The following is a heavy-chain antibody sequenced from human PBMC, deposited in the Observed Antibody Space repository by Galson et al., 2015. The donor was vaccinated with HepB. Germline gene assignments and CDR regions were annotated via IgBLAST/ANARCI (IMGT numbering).Heavy chain of an antibody. J-gene: IGHJ5*02. V-gene: IGHV3-11*01. CDR2: ISSSSDII. Sequence: SLRLSCAASGFTFSDSYMSWIRQAPGKGLEWLSYISSSSDIISYADSVKGRFTVSRDNAKSSLYLQLNSLRAEDTAVYYCARASLGWFDPRGQGTLLTVSS. CDR3: ARASLGWFDP. CDR1: GFTFSDSY.